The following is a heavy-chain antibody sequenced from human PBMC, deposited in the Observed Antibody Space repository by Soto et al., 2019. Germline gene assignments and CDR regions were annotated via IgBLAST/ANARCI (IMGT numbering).Heavy chain of an antibody. J-gene: IGHJ5*02. CDR2: INHSGST. CDR3: ARGRRGTYYDFWSGYYSHWFDP. V-gene: IGHV4-34*01. Sequence: SETLSLTCAVYGGSFSGYYWSWIRQPPGKGLEWIGEINHSGSTNYNPSLKSRVTISVDTSKNQFSLKLSSVTAADTAVYYCARGRRGTYYDFWSGYYSHWFDPWGQGTLVTAPQ. CDR1: GGSFSGYY. D-gene: IGHD3-3*01.